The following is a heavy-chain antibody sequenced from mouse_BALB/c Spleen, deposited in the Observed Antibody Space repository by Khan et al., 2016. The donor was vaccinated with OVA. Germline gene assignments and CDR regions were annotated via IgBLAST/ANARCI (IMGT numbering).Heavy chain of an antibody. V-gene: IGHV2-2*02. D-gene: IGHD2-4*01. CDR2: IWSGGST. J-gene: IGHJ3*01. CDR3: ARNYDYDEGLAY. CDR1: GFSLTSYG. Sequence: VQLQESGPGLVQPSQSLSITCTVSGFSLTSYGVHWVRQSPGKGLEWLGVIWSGGSTDYNAAFISRLSISKDNSKSQVFFKMNSLQANDSAVYYCARNYDYDEGLAYWGQGTLVTVSA.